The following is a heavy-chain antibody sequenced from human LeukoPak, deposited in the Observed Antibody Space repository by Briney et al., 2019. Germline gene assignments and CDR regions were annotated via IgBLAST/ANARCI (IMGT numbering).Heavy chain of an antibody. D-gene: IGHD3-10*01. CDR1: GGSISSYY. V-gene: IGHV4-59*01. CDR2: IYYSGST. Sequence: SETLSLTCTVSGGSISSYYWSWIRQPPGKGLEWIGYIYYSGSTNYNPSLKSRVTISVDTSKNQFSLKLSSVTAADTAVYYCARARGSYYGSGSYYMDAFDIWGQGTMVTVSS. J-gene: IGHJ3*02. CDR3: ARARGSYYGSGSYYMDAFDI.